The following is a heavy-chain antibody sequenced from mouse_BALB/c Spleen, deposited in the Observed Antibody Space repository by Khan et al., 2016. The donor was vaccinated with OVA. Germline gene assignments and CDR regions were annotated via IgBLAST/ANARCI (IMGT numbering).Heavy chain of an antibody. CDR1: GYIFTSYW. J-gene: IGHJ2*01. Sequence: QVRLQQSGTELVRPGASVKLSCKTSGYIFTSYWIHWVKQRSGQGLEWIARIYPGTGSTFYSERFKGKATLTADKASSTAYMQLSNLKSDDSAVYFCARAEGGSHFFDYWGQGTTLTVSS. V-gene: IGHV1S132*01. CDR3: ARAEGGSHFFDY. CDR2: IYPGTGST. D-gene: IGHD6-1*01.